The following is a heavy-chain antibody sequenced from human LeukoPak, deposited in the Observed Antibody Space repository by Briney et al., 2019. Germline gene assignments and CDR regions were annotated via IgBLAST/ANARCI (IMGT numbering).Heavy chain of an antibody. CDR3: ARQGPRHNWYFDL. V-gene: IGHV4-59*08. CDR1: GGSISSYY. Sequence: SETLSLTCTVSGGSISSYYWSWIRQPPGKGLDWIADISYSGSTKYNPSLQSRVTISVDTSKNQFSLNLSSVTAADTAVYYCARQGPRHNWYFDLWGRGTLVTVSS. CDR2: ISYSGST. D-gene: IGHD5-24*01. J-gene: IGHJ2*01.